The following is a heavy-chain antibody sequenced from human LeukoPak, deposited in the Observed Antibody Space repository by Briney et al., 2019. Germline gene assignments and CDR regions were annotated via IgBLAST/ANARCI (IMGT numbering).Heavy chain of an antibody. CDR1: GYTFTAYY. Sequence: ASVKVSCKASGYTFTAYYMHWVRQAPGQGLEWMGWINPNSGDTRYAQRFQGRVTMTRDTSISTAYMELSRLRSDDTAVYYCTTSWIQVYYFDYWGQGPRSPSPQ. D-gene: IGHD5-18*01. CDR3: TTSWIQVYYFDY. J-gene: IGHJ4*02. V-gene: IGHV1-2*02. CDR2: INPNSGDT.